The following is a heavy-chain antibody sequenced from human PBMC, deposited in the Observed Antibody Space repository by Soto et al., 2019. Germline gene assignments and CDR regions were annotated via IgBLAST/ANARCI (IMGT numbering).Heavy chain of an antibody. CDR3: ARVLDGGWFDP. Sequence: QVQLVESGGGVVQPGRSLRLSCAASGFTFSSYAMHWVRQAPGKGLEWVAVISYDGSNKYYADSVKGRFTISRDNSKNTLYLQMNSRRAEDTAVYYCARVLDGGWFDPWGQGTLVTVSS. J-gene: IGHJ5*02. CDR1: GFTFSSYA. D-gene: IGHD3-3*01. V-gene: IGHV3-30-3*01. CDR2: ISYDGSNK.